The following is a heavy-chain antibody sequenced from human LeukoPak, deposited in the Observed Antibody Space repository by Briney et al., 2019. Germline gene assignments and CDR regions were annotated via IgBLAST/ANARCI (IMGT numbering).Heavy chain of an antibody. CDR2: INSDGSST. CDR3: ARERWGDAFDI. Sequence: PGGSLRLSCAASGFTFSSYWMHWVRQAPGKGLVWVSRINSDGSSTSYADSVKGRFTISRDNSKNTLKLQMNSLRAEDTAIYYCARERWGDAFDIWGQGTMVTVSS. V-gene: IGHV3-74*01. D-gene: IGHD3-16*01. J-gene: IGHJ3*02. CDR1: GFTFSSYW.